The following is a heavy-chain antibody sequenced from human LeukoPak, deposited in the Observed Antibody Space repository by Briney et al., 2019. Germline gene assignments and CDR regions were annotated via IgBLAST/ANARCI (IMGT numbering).Heavy chain of an antibody. CDR2: IIPIFGTA. D-gene: IGHD6-13*01. CDR1: GGTFSSYA. CDR3: ARDSGSSWYRGYYYYYYMDV. Sequence: VASVKVSCKASGGTFSSYAISWVRQAPGQGLEWMGGIIPIFGTASYAQKFKGRVTITTDESTSTAYMELSSLRSEDTAVYYCARDSGSSWYRGYYYYYYMDVWGEGTTVTVSS. J-gene: IGHJ6*03. V-gene: IGHV1-69*05.